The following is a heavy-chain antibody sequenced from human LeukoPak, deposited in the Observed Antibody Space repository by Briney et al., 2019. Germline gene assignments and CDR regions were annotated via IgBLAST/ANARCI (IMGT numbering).Heavy chain of an antibody. CDR3: ARGQLGSAFDI. J-gene: IGHJ3*02. Sequence: SETLSLTCTVSGGSISSYYWSWIRQPPGKGLERIGYIYYSGSTNYNPSLKSRVTISVDTSKNQFSLKLSSVTAADTAVYYCARGQLGSAFDIWGQGTMVTVSS. CDR2: IYYSGST. V-gene: IGHV4-59*01. CDR1: GGSISSYY. D-gene: IGHD1-1*01.